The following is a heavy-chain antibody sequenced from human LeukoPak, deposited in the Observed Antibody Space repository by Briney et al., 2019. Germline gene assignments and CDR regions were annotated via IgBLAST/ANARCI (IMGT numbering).Heavy chain of an antibody. J-gene: IGHJ4*02. CDR3: ASIKVRRIAGVSGHFDY. Sequence: SETLSLTCTVSGGSISSYYWGWIRQPPGKGLEWIGTVYYSGSTYYNSSLKSRVAISVDTSKNQFSMKLTSVTAADTAVYFCASIKVRRIAGVSGHFDYWSRGTLVTVSS. D-gene: IGHD1-26*01. CDR1: GGSISSYY. CDR2: VYYSGST. V-gene: IGHV4-39*01.